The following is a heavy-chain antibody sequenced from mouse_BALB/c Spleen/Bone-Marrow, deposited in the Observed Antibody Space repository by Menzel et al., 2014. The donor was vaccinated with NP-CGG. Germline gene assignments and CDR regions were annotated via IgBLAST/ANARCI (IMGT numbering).Heavy chain of an antibody. Sequence: VQVVESAPGLVAPSQSLSITCTVSGFSLTSYGVHWVRQPPGKGLEWLGVIWAGGSTNYNSALMSRLSISKDNSKSQVFLKMNSLQTDDTAMYYCARDGLYGNYAMDYWGQGTSVTVSS. CDR2: IWAGGST. D-gene: IGHD2-1*01. V-gene: IGHV2-9*02. CDR1: GFSLTSYG. J-gene: IGHJ4*01. CDR3: ARDGLYGNYAMDY.